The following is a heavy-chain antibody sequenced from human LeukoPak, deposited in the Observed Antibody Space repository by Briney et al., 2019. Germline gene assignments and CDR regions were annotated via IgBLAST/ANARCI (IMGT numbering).Heavy chain of an antibody. CDR2: VFYSGGT. D-gene: IGHD2-2*02. CDR1: GGSITGYY. V-gene: IGHV4-59*08. Sequence: NPSETLSLTCTVSGGSITGYYWSWIRQPPGKGLEWIGYVFYSGGTLYNPSLKSRVAISVDTSKTQFSLKLTSVTAADTAVYYCARHRYCSSTSCYKHYYYYMDVWGKGTTVTVSS. J-gene: IGHJ6*03. CDR3: ARHRYCSSTSCYKHYYYYMDV.